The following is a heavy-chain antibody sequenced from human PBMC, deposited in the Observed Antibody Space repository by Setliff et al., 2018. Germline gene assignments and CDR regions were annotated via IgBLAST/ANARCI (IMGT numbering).Heavy chain of an antibody. CDR1: GGSFSGYY. J-gene: IGHJ4*02. V-gene: IGHV4-34*12. Sequence: PSETLSLTCAVYGGSFSGYYWSWIRQPPGKRLEWIGEIIHSGSTNYNPSLKSRVTMSIDTSKNQFSLKLNSVTAADMAVYYCARDLGHGGDSDYWGQGILVTVSS. D-gene: IGHD2-21*02. CDR2: IIHSGST. CDR3: ARDLGHGGDSDY.